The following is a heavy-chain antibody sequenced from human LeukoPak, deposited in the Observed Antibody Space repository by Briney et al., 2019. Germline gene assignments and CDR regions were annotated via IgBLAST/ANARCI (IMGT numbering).Heavy chain of an antibody. CDR1: GGSISSSNW. CDR3: AGDYGSGSYRFDF. J-gene: IGHJ4*02. Sequence: SETLSLTCAVSGGSISSSNWWSWVRQPPGKGLEGIGEIYHSGSTNYNPSLKSRLTISLDTSKNQFSLNLNSVTAADTAVYYCAGDYGSGSYRFDFWGQGGLVTVSS. D-gene: IGHD3-10*01. CDR2: IYHSGST. V-gene: IGHV4-4*02.